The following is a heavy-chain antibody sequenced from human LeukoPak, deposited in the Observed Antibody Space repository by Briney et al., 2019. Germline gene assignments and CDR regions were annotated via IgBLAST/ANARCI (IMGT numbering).Heavy chain of an antibody. D-gene: IGHD6-19*01. J-gene: IGHJ5*02. CDR1: GGSISNYY. CDR3: ARLSTTSGWYSWFDP. CDR2: IYYTGSP. V-gene: IGHV4-59*08. Sequence: SSETLSLTCAVSGGSISNYYWSWIRQPPGKGLECIGYIYYTGSPTYNPSLKSRVTISVDSSKNQFSLRLSSVTAAGTAVYYCARLSTTSGWYSWFDPWGQGTLVTVSS.